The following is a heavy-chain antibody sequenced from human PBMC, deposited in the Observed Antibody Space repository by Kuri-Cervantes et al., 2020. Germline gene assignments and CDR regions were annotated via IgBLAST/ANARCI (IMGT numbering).Heavy chain of an antibody. CDR3: ARQVDGGSCDY. CDR1: GFTFSTFA. CDR2: ISYDETKK. V-gene: IGHV3-30-3*01. D-gene: IGHD2-15*01. Sequence: GGSLRLSCAASGFTFSTFALHWVRQAPGKGLEWVAVISYDETKKYYADSVKGRFTISRDISKNMLYLQMKSLRAEDTAVYYCARQVDGGSCDYWGQGTLVTVSS. J-gene: IGHJ4*02.